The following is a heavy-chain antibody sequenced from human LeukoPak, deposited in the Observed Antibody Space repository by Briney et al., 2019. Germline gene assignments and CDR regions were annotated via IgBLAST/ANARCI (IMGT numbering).Heavy chain of an antibody. V-gene: IGHV3-30*03. CDR1: GFTFSNYG. J-gene: IGHJ4*02. Sequence: GGSLGLSCAASGFTFSNYGIHWVRQAPGKGLEWLALISYDGSNKYYADSVKGRFTISRDNSKNTLYLQMSSLQTEDTAVYYCAPDEGGDYVGLDYWGQGTLVTVSS. D-gene: IGHD4-17*01. CDR2: ISYDGSNK. CDR3: APDEGGDYVGLDY.